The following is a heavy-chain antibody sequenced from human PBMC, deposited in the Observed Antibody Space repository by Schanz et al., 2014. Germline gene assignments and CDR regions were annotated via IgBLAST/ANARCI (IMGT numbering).Heavy chain of an antibody. CDR2: ISNNGDST. D-gene: IGHD3-9*01. CDR3: ARETTIITGGAFDV. Sequence: EVQLLESGGGLVQPGGSLRLSCAASGFSFGTYAMSWVRQAPGKGLEYISAISNNGDSTYYADSVKGRFTISRDNSKNTVYLQMNSLRPGDTAVYYCARETTIITGGAFDVWGQGTMVTVSS. V-gene: IGHV3-23*01. J-gene: IGHJ3*01. CDR1: GFSFGTYA.